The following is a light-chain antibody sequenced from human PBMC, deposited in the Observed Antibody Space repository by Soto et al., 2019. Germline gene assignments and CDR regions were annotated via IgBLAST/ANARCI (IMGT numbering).Light chain of an antibody. CDR3: MQNTQA. CDR2: EVS. J-gene: IGKJ5*01. Sequence: GQPASISCKSSQSLRHSDGKTYLYWDLQKPGQPPQLLIDEVSNRFSGVPDRFSVSGSGTDFTLKISRVEAEDVGVYYCMQNTQAFGQGTRLEIK. CDR1: QSLRHSDGKTY. V-gene: IGKV2D-29*01.